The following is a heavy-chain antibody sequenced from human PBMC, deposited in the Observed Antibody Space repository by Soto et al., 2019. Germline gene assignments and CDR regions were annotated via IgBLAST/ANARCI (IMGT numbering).Heavy chain of an antibody. CDR3: ARIQLDTIMALDY. V-gene: IGHV3-33*01. CDR1: GFSFNTYG. Sequence: QVQLVESGGGVLQPGKSLRLSCVVSGFSFNTYGFHWVRQAPGKGLEWVSVIWSDGNNRYYADSVKGRFTISRDRSKNTLYLQMNSLRVEDTAVYYCARIQLDTIMALDYWGQGTLVTVSS. CDR2: IWSDGNNR. J-gene: IGHJ4*02. D-gene: IGHD5-18*01.